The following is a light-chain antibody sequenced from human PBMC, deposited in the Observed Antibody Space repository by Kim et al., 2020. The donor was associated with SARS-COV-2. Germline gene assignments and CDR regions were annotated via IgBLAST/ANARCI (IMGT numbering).Light chain of an antibody. CDR3: QQYDPSFPYT. J-gene: IGKJ2*01. CDR1: ETISSDY. CDR2: GAS. V-gene: IGKV3-20*01. Sequence: EIVLTQSPGTLSLSPGERATLSCRTSETISSDYVAWYRHKPGQAPRLLIYGASTRATGIPERFSGSGSGTDFTLTISRLEPEDFAVYYCQQYDPSFPYTFGQGPKLEIK.